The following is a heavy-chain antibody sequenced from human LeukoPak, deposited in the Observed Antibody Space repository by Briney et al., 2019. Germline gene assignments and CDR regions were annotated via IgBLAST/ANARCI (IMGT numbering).Heavy chain of an antibody. CDR1: DGCISSGRYY. Sequence: SQTLSLTCTVSDGCISSGRYYWSWLRQPAGKGLEWIGRIYTSGSTNYNPSLKSRVTISVDTSKNQFSLKLSSVTAADTAVYYCARAFDFWSGYPFDPWGEGTLVTVSS. CDR2: IYTSGST. CDR3: ARAFDFWSGYPFDP. J-gene: IGHJ5*02. V-gene: IGHV4-61*02. D-gene: IGHD3-3*01.